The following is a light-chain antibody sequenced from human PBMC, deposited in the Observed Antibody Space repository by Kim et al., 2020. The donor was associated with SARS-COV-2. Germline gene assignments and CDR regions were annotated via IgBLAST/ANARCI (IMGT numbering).Light chain of an antibody. V-gene: IGKV3-20*01. Sequence: PGGSATLSCGASPGGKGTFLSRVPEKPGQAPRLLLYCASRRATGIPNRNRGSWSGAGFPLTNSRPEPEDFAVYCCQQYGSSSRWTFGRGTKLEI. CDR3: QQYGSSSRWT. CDR2: CAS. J-gene: IGKJ1*01. CDR1: PGGKGTF.